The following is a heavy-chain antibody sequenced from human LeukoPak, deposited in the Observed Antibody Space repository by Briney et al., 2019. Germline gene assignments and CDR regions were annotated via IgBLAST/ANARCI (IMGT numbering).Heavy chain of an antibody. J-gene: IGHJ3*02. CDR2: ISHSGST. V-gene: IGHV4-34*01. D-gene: IGHD4-11*01. CDR1: GGSFSGYY. CDR3: ARDHDGEDYSNSFDI. Sequence: SETLSLTCAVSGGSFSGYYWSWIRQPPGKGLEWIGEISHSGSTNYSPSLKSRVTISVDTSKNQFSLNLSSVTAADTAVYYCARDHDGEDYSNSFDIWGQGTMVTVSS.